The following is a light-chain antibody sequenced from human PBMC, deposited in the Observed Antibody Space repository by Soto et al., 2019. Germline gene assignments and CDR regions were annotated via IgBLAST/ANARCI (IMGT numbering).Light chain of an antibody. CDR1: QGISTY. CDR3: QQLLSYPIT. J-gene: IGKJ5*01. V-gene: IGKV1-9*01. CDR2: AAS. Sequence: DIQLTQSPSFLSASVRDGVTITCRASQGISTYLAWYQQKPGKAPKLLIYAASTLQSGVPLSFSGSGSGTSFTLTISSLQPEDFATYYCQQLLSYPITFGQGTRLEIK.